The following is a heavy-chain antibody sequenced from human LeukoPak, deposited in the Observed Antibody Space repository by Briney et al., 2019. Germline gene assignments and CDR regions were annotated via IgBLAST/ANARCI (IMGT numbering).Heavy chain of an antibody. Sequence: GSSVKVSCKASGGTFSSYAISWVRQAPGQGLEWMGWISAYNGNTNYAQKLQGRVTMTTDTSTSTAYMELRSLRSDDTAVYYCARTHPDSSGYSYYYYYMDVWGKGTTVTVSS. CDR1: GGTFSSYA. J-gene: IGHJ6*03. D-gene: IGHD3-22*01. V-gene: IGHV1-18*01. CDR2: ISAYNGNT. CDR3: ARTHPDSSGYSYYYYYMDV.